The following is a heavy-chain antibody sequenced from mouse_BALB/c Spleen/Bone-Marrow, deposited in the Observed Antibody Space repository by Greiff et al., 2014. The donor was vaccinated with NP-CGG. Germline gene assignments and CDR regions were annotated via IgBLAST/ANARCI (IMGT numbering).Heavy chain of an antibody. J-gene: IGHJ2*01. Sequence: VQVVESGPGLVAPSQSLSITCTVSGFSFTSYGVHWVRQPPGKGLEWPGIIWAGGSTNYNSALMSRLSISKDNSKSQVFLKMNSLQTDDTAMYFCAIAYFGNYNYYFDYWGQGTTLTVSS. CDR3: AIAYFGNYNYYFDY. D-gene: IGHD2-10*01. CDR1: GFSFTSYG. CDR2: IWAGGST. V-gene: IGHV2-9*02.